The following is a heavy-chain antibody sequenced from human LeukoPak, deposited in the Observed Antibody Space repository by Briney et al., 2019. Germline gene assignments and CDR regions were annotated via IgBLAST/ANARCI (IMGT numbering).Heavy chain of an antibody. V-gene: IGHV3-66*01. CDR1: EFSVGSNY. D-gene: IGHD6-19*01. J-gene: IGHJ6*03. CDR2: IYSGGST. CDR3: ARDGYSSGWYLPRGNYMDV. Sequence: PGGSLRLSCAASEFSVGSNYMTWVRQAPGKGLEWVSLIYSGGSTYYADSVKGRFTISRDNSKNTLYLQMNSLRAEDTAVYYCARDGYSSGWYLPRGNYMDVWGKGTTVTVSS.